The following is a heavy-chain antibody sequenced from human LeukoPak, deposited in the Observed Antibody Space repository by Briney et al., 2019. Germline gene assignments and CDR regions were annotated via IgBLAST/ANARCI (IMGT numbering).Heavy chain of an antibody. V-gene: IGHV1-8*01. J-gene: IGHJ5*02. D-gene: IGHD6-19*01. CDR1: GYTFTSYD. Sequence: ASVKVSCKASGYTFTSYDINWVRQATAQGLEWMGWMNPNSGNTGYAQKFQGRVTMTRNTSISTAYMELSSLRSEDTAVYYCARGGSGWYGNNWFDPWGQGTLVTVSS. CDR3: ARGGSGWYGNNWFDP. CDR2: MNPNSGNT.